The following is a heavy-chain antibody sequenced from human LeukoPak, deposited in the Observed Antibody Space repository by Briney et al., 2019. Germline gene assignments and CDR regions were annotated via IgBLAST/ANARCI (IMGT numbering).Heavy chain of an antibody. CDR3: ARGRRGYFDFDY. D-gene: IGHD2/OR15-2a*01. CDR1: GGSISSGSYY. Sequence: SETLSLTCTVSGGSISSGSYYWSWIRQPAGKGLEWIGRIYTSGSTNYNPSLKSRVTISVDTSKNQFSLKLSSVTAADTAVYYCARGRRGYFDFDYWGQGTLVTVSS. V-gene: IGHV4-61*02. J-gene: IGHJ4*02. CDR2: IYTSGST.